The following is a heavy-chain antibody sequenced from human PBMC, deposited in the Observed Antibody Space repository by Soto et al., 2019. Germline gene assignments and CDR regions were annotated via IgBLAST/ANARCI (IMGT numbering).Heavy chain of an antibody. J-gene: IGHJ5*02. CDR1: GGTFSSYA. D-gene: IGHD6-19*01. Sequence: SVKVSCKASGGTFSSYAISWVRQAPGQGLEWMGGIIPIFGTANYAQKFQGRVTITADESTSTAYMELSSLRSEDTAVYYCARWGGNIAVAGNNWFGPWGQGTLVTVSS. CDR3: ARWGGNIAVAGNNWFGP. CDR2: IIPIFGTA. V-gene: IGHV1-69*13.